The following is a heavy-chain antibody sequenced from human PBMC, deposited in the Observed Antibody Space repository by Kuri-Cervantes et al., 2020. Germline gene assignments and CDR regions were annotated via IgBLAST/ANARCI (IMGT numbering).Heavy chain of an antibody. CDR2: IGTAGDT. CDR3: AREGGDMSSGWPYYYYYYGTDV. D-gene: IGHD6-19*01. V-gene: IGHV3-13*01. CDR1: GFTFSSYD. J-gene: IGHJ6*02. Sequence: GESLKISCAASGFTFSSYDMHWVRQATGKGLEWVSAIGTAGDTYYPGSVKGRFTISRENAKNTLYLQMNSLRAEDTAVYYCAREGGDMSSGWPYYYYYYGTDVWGQGTTVTVSS.